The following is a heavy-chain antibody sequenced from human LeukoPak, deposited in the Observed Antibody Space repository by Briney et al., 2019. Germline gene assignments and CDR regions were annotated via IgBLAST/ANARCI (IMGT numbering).Heavy chain of an antibody. CDR2: IDQDGGGK. Sequence: GGSLRLSRAASGFTLSDYWMNWVRQAPGKGLEWVANIDQDGGGKYYLDSVKGRFTISRDNAKSSLYLQIDSLRAEDTAVYYCARGDWAPFDYWGQGSLLTVSS. CDR3: ARGDWAPFDY. CDR1: GFTLSDYW. V-gene: IGHV3-7*01. J-gene: IGHJ4*02. D-gene: IGHD2-21*02.